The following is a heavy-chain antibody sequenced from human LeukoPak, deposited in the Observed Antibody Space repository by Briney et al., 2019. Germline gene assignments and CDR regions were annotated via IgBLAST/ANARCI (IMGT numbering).Heavy chain of an antibody. V-gene: IGHV1-2*02. CDR2: INPNSGDT. CDR3: ARFSDSSGYL. Sequence: ASVKVSCKASGYTFTGYYMHWVRQAPGQGLEWMGWINPNSGDTHYAQKFQGRVTMTRDTSISTAYMELSRLRSDDTAVYYWARFSDSSGYLWGQGTMVTVSS. J-gene: IGHJ3*01. CDR1: GYTFTGYY. D-gene: IGHD3-22*01.